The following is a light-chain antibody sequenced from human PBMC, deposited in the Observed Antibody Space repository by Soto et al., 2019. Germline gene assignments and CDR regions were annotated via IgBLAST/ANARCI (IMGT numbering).Light chain of an antibody. V-gene: IGKV2-28*01. Sequence: IVLTQSPLSLPVSPGEPASISCTSTESLHQFDGHYCLDWYLQRPGQPPQLLFFLGSDRASGVPDRFSGFISCTLFTLKISRVEPEDLGVYYCLQTLQTPYTSGQGTKLEI. J-gene: IGKJ2*01. CDR1: ESLHQFDGHYC. CDR3: LQTLQTPYT. CDR2: LGS.